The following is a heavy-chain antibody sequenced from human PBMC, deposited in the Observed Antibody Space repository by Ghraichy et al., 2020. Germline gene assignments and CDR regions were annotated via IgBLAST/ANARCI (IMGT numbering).Heavy chain of an antibody. CDR1: GFTFSSYS. V-gene: IGHV3-21*01. Sequence: GESLNISCAASGFTFSSYSMNWVRQAPGKGLEWVSSISSSSSYIYYADSVKGRFTISRDNAKNSLYLQMNSLRAEDTAVYYCARAVSLPHFDYWGQGTLVTVSS. CDR3: ARAVSLPHFDY. J-gene: IGHJ4*02. CDR2: ISSSSSYI.